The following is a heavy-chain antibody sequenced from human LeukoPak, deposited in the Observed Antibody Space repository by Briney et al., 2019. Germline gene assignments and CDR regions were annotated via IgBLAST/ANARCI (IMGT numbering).Heavy chain of an antibody. CDR2: IKPDGSEK. J-gene: IGHJ4*02. CDR3: VRGSPVWEN. D-gene: IGHD1-26*01. Sequence: PGGSLRLSCEASGFTFSTYWMTWARQAPGKGLDWVAKIKPDGSEKFYGDSVKGRFMISRDNTKNSLYLQMNSLRADDTAVYYCVRGSPVWENWGQGTLVTVSS. CDR1: GFTFSTYW. V-gene: IGHV3-7*01.